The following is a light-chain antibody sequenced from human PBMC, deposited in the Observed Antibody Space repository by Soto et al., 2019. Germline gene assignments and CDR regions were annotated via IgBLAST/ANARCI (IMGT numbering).Light chain of an antibody. CDR1: QSVSRNY. CDR2: GAS. J-gene: IGKJ5*01. V-gene: IGKV3-20*01. CDR3: QQDGSAPIT. Sequence: ENVFKQSPGTLYLSPGERATLSCRASQSVSRNYVAWYQQKPGQAPRLLISGASSRATGIPDRFSGSGSGTDFTLTISRLEPEDFALYYFQQDGSAPITFGQGTRLDIK.